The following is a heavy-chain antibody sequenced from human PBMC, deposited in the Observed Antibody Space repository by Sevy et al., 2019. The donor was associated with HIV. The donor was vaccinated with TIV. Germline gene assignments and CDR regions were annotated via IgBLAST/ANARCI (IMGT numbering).Heavy chain of an antibody. D-gene: IGHD6-19*01. CDR3: ASPDTAVAGSWGFGYYGMDV. CDR1: GYTFTGYY. CDR2: INPNSGGT. Sequence: ASVKVSCKASGYTFTGYYMHWVRQAPGQGLEWMGWINPNSGGTNYAQKFQGRVTMTRDTSISTAYMELSRLRSDDTAVYYCASPDTAVAGSWGFGYYGMDVWGQGTTVTVSS. J-gene: IGHJ6*02. V-gene: IGHV1-2*02.